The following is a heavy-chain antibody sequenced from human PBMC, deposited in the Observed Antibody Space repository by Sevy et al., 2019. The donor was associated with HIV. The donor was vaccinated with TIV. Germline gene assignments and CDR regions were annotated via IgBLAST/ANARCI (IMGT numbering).Heavy chain of an antibody. CDR3: AKGYCSGGSCPRDYYYYGMDV. Sequence: GGSLRLSCAASRFTFSTYAMNWVRQAPGKGLEWVSSISGSGRSTYYADSVEGRFTISRHNSKNTLYLQMNSLRADDTAVYYCAKGYCSGGSCPRDYYYYGMDVWGQGTTVTVSS. D-gene: IGHD2-15*01. V-gene: IGHV3-23*01. J-gene: IGHJ6*02. CDR2: ISGSGRST. CDR1: RFTFSTYA.